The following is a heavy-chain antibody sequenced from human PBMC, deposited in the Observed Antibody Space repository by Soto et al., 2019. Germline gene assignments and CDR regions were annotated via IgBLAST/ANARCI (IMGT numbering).Heavy chain of an antibody. J-gene: IGHJ4*02. CDR2: IYYSGST. D-gene: IGHD3-16*01. V-gene: IGHV4-39*01. CDR3: ARHASNYGVDY. CDR1: GGSISSSSYY. Sequence: PSETLSLTCTVSGGSISSSSYYWGWIRQPPGKGLEWIGSIYYSGSTYYNPSLKSRVTISVDTSKNQFSLKLSSVTAADTAVYYCARHASNYGVDYWGQGTLVTVSS.